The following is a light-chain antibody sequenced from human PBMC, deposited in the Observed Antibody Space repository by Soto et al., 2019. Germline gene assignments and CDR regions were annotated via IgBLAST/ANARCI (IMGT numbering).Light chain of an antibody. CDR1: SSNIGAGYD. CDR3: QSYDSSLWV. V-gene: IGLV1-40*01. CDR2: GNS. Sequence: QSVLTQPPSVSGAPGQRVTISCTGSSSNIGAGYDVHWYQQLPGTAPKLLIYGNSNRPSGVPDRFSGSKSGTSASLAITGLQDEDEADYYCQSYDSSLWVFGGGTKLTVL. J-gene: IGLJ3*02.